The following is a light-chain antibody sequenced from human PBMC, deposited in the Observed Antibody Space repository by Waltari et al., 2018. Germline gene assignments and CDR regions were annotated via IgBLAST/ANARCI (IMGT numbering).Light chain of an antibody. V-gene: IGLV2-14*03. CDR2: DVN. CDR3: SSYTTGSTRYV. Sequence: QSAMTQPASVSGSPGQSITISCTGTSSDIGAYNFVSCYQKHPGKAPKFMIYDVNNRPSGVSSRFSGSKSGNTASLTISGLQAEDEADYYCSSYTTGSTRYVFGSGTKVTVL. J-gene: IGLJ1*01. CDR1: SSDIGAYNF.